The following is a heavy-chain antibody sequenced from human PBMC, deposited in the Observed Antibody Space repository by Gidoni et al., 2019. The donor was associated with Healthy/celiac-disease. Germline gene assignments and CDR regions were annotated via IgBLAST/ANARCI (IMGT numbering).Heavy chain of an antibody. V-gene: IGHV3-30-3*01. CDR1: GFTCSSYA. CDR2: ISYDGSNK. Sequence: QVQLVESGGGVAPPGRAVRPSCAASGFTCSSYAMHWVRQAPGKGLEWVAVISYDGSNKYYADSVKGRFTISIDNSKNTLYLQMNSLRAEDTAVYYCARGGSSTFYYGMDVWGKGTTVTVSS. J-gene: IGHJ6*04. D-gene: IGHD6-6*01. CDR3: ARGGSSTFYYGMDV.